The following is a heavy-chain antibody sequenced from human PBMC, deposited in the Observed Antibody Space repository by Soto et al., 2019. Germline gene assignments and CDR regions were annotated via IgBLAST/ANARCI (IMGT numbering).Heavy chain of an antibody. Sequence: SETLSLTCTVSGGSVSSGSYYWSWIRQPPGKGLEWIGYIYYSGSTNYNPSLKSRVTIPVDTSKNQFSLKLSSVTAADTAVYYCARGPKYYDYVWGSYRGNWFDPWGQGTLVTVSS. V-gene: IGHV4-61*01. CDR3: ARGPKYYDYVWGSYRGNWFDP. J-gene: IGHJ5*02. D-gene: IGHD3-16*02. CDR2: IYYSGST. CDR1: GGSVSSGSYY.